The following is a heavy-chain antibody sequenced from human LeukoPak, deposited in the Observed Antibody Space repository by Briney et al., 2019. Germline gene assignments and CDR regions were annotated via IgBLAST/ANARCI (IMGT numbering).Heavy chain of an antibody. D-gene: IGHD3-22*01. V-gene: IGHV3-23*01. CDR1: GFTFSSYA. Sequence: GGSLRLSCAASGFTFSSYAMSWVRQAPGKGLEWVSLISGSGGSTHYADSVKGRFTISRDNSKNTLHVQMNSLRAEDTAVYYCAKHMGSSSGYYFPDWGQGTLVTVSS. J-gene: IGHJ4*02. CDR2: ISGSGGST. CDR3: AKHMGSSSGYYFPD.